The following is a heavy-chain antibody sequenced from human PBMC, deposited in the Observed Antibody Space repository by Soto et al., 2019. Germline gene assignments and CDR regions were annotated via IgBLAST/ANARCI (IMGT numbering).Heavy chain of an antibody. CDR3: AKGDNLGPKTGYAFDP. J-gene: IGHJ5*02. V-gene: IGHV6-1*01. CDR1: GDSVSSNTAS. Sequence: QVQLQQSGPGLVKPSQTLSLTCAISGDSVSSNTASWNWIRQSPSRGLEWLGRTYFRSKWYNDYAVSMKSRIIINPDTSNNQSSLQLNSVTPEDTAVYFCAKGDNLGPKTGYAFDPWGQGIMVTVSS. D-gene: IGHD5-12*01. CDR2: TYFRSKWYN.